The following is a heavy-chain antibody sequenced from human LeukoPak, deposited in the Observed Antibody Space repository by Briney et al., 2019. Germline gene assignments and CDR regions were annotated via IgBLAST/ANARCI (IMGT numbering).Heavy chain of an antibody. D-gene: IGHD4-17*01. CDR3: AKSISYGDSTFDY. CDR2: IWYDGSNK. J-gene: IGHJ4*02. CDR1: GFTFSSYG. Sequence: PGRSLRLSCAASGFTFSSYGMHWVRQAPGKGLEWVAVIWYDGSNKYYADSVKGRFTISRDNSKNTLYLQMNSLRAEDTAVYYCAKSISYGDSTFDYWGQGTLVTVSS. V-gene: IGHV3-33*06.